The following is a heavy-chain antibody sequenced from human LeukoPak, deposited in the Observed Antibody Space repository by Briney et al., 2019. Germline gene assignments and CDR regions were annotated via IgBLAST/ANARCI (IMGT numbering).Heavy chain of an antibody. CDR2: ISGSGCST. J-gene: IGHJ4*02. D-gene: IGHD5-12*01. CDR3: AKEGPYSGYDPTATYFDY. Sequence: PGWSLRLSCAASGFTFSSYAMSWVRQAPGKGLEWVSAISGSGCSTYYADSVKGRCTISRDKSKNTLYLQMNSLRAEDTAVYYCAKEGPYSGYDPTATYFDYWGQGTLVTVSS. CDR1: GFTFSSYA. V-gene: IGHV3-23*01.